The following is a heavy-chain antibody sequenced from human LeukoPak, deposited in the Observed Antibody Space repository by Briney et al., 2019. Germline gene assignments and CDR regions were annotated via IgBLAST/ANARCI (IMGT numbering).Heavy chain of an antibody. CDR3: ARDTDFWSGLDYMDV. Sequence: SETLSLTCTVSGGSISTSNYYWGWIRQPPGKGLEWIGNIFYSGSTYYSPSLRSRVTISLDTSRNQFSLKLNSVTAADTAVYYCARDTDFWSGLDYMDVWGKGTTVTVSS. J-gene: IGHJ6*03. CDR2: IFYSGST. D-gene: IGHD3-3*01. V-gene: IGHV4-39*07. CDR1: GGSISTSNYY.